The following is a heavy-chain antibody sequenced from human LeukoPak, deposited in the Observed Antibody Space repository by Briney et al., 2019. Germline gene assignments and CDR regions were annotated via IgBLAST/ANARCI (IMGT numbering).Heavy chain of an antibody. D-gene: IGHD1-26*01. Sequence: SETLSLTCTVSGGSISSGGYYWSWIRQHPGKGLEWIGYIYYSGSTYYNPSLKSRVTISVDTSKNQFSLKLSSVTAAGTAVYYCARDQMVGAIDYWGQGTLVTVSS. J-gene: IGHJ4*02. CDR2: IYYSGST. V-gene: IGHV4-31*03. CDR3: ARDQMVGAIDY. CDR1: GGSISSGGYY.